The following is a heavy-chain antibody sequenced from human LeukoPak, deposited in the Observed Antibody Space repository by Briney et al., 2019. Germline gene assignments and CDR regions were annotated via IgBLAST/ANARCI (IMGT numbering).Heavy chain of an antibody. CDR1: GFTFDDYT. V-gene: IGHV3-43*01. D-gene: IGHD2-2*01. CDR2: ISWDGGST. J-gene: IGHJ6*03. Sequence: GGSLRLSCAASGFTFDDYTMHWVRQAPGKGLEWVSLISWDGGSTYYADSVKGRFTISRDNSKNSLYLQMNSLRTEDTALYYCAKGGYCSSTSCRRHYYYYYMDVWGKGTTVTISS. CDR3: AKGGYCSSTSCRRHYYYYYMDV.